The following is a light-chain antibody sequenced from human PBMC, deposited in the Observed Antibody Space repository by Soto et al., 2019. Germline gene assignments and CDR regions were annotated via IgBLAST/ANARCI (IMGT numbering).Light chain of an antibody. V-gene: IGKV1-27*01. J-gene: IGKJ2*01. Sequence: DIQMTQSPSSLSASVGDRVTITCRASQGISSFLAWYQQKPGKLPKLLIYAASTLQSGVPSRFIGSGSGTEFTLTISSLQPEDAATYYCQKYVGAPKTFGQGTKLEIK. CDR2: AAS. CDR1: QGISSF. CDR3: QKYVGAPKT.